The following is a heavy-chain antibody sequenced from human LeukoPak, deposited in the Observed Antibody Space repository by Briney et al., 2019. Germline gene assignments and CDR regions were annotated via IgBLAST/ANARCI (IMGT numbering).Heavy chain of an antibody. CDR3: ARDSYYYDSSGYFDY. J-gene: IGHJ4*02. V-gene: IGHV1-69*05. D-gene: IGHD3-22*01. CDR2: IIPIFGTA. Sequence: SVRVSCKASGGTFSSYAISWVRQAPGQGLEWMGGIIPIFGTANYAQKFQGRVTITTDESTSTAYMELSSLRSEDTAVYYCARDSYYYDSSGYFDYWGQGTLVTVSS. CDR1: GGTFSSYA.